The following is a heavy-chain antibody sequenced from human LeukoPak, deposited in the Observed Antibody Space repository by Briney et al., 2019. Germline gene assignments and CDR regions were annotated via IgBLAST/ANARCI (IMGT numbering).Heavy chain of an antibody. D-gene: IGHD2-2*01. V-gene: IGHV4-34*01. Sequence: TSETLSLTCAVYGGSFSGYYWSWIRQPPGKGLEWIGEINHSGSTNYNPSLKSRVTISVDTSKNQFSLKLSSVTAADTAVYYCARGSRYCSSTRSFRGTAPRWFDPWGQGTLVTVSS. CDR1: GGSFSGYY. CDR2: INHSGST. CDR3: ARGSRYCSSTRSFRGTAPRWFDP. J-gene: IGHJ5*02.